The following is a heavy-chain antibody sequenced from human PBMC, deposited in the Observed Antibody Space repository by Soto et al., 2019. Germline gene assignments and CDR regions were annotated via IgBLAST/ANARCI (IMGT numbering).Heavy chain of an antibody. D-gene: IGHD6-13*01. V-gene: IGHV3-30*18. CDR1: GSTFSSYG. CDR3: AKGPAAGTPPELSYGMDV. J-gene: IGHJ6*02. Sequence: LRLSCAASGSTFSSYGMHWVRQAPGKGLEWVAVISYDGSNKYYADSVKGRFTISRDNSKNTLYLQMNSLRAEDTAVYYCAKGPAAGTPPELSYGMDVWGQGTTVTVSS. CDR2: ISYDGSNK.